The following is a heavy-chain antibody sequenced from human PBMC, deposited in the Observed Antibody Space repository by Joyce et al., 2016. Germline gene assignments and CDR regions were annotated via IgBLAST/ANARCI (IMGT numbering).Heavy chain of an antibody. CDR3: GRAYCSGGSCYSIGY. Sequence: EVQLVESGGALVKPGRSLRLSCTASGFTFGYYGMSWFSQAPGKGLEWVVFIRSKTYGGTTDYAASVKGRVTISRDDSKSIAYLQMNSLNPEDTAMYYCGRAYCSGGSCYSIGYWGQGTLVTVSS. J-gene: IGHJ4*02. CDR1: GFTFGYYG. D-gene: IGHD2-15*01. V-gene: IGHV3-49*05. CDR2: IRSKTYGGTT.